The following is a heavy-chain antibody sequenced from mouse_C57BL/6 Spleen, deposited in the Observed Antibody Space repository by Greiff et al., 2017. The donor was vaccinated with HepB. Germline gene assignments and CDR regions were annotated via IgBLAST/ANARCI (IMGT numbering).Heavy chain of an antibody. D-gene: IGHD2-4*01. CDR2: IDPENGDT. CDR3: TTVGPYEYERGFAY. V-gene: IGHV14-4*01. J-gene: IGHJ3*01. Sequence: EVQLQQSGAELVRPGASVKLSCTASGFNIKDDYMHWVKQRPEQGLEWIGWIDPENGDTEYASKFQGKATITADTSSNTAYLQLSSLTSEDSAVYYCTTVGPYEYERGFAYWGQGTLVTVSA. CDR1: GFNIKDDY.